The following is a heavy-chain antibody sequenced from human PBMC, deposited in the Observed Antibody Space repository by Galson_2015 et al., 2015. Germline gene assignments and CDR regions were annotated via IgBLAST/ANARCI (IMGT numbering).Heavy chain of an antibody. CDR3: ASSERGYSGYDPLS. D-gene: IGHD5-12*01. V-gene: IGHV5-51*01. CDR2: DSDT. Sequence: DSDTRYSPSFQGQVTISADKSISTAYLQWSSLKASDTAMYYCASSERGYSGYDPLSWGQGTLVTVSS. J-gene: IGHJ5*02.